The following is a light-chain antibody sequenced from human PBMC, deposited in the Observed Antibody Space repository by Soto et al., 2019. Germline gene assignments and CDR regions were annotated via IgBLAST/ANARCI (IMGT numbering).Light chain of an antibody. CDR2: GAS. V-gene: IGKV3-20*01. CDR1: QSVSSSY. J-gene: IGKJ2*01. Sequence: EIVLTQSPGTLSLSPGERATLSCRASQSVSSSYLAWYQQKPGQAPRLLIYGASSRATGIPDRFSGSGSGTDFALTISRLEPEDFAVDYCQQYGRSPPRYTFGQGTKLEIK. CDR3: QQYGRSPPRYT.